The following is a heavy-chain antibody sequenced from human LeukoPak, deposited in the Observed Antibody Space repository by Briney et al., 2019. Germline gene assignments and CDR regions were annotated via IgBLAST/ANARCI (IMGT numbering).Heavy chain of an antibody. J-gene: IGHJ4*02. V-gene: IGHV4-38-2*01. D-gene: IGHD5-18*01. CDR2: IYHSGST. Sequence: SETLSLTCAISGYSISSGYYWGWIRQPPGKGLEWIGSIYHSGSTNYNPSLKSRVTISVDTSKNQFSLKLSSVTAADTAVYYCARWSYGGFDYWGQGTLVTVSS. CDR3: ARWSYGGFDY. CDR1: GYSISSGYY.